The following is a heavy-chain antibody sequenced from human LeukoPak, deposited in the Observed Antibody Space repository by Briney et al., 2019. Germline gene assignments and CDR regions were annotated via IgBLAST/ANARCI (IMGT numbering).Heavy chain of an antibody. J-gene: IGHJ4*02. D-gene: IGHD3-10*01. Sequence: GGSLRLSCAASGFTFSSHAMHWVRQAPGKGLEWVAVISYDGSNKYYADSVKGRFAISRDNSKNTLYLQMNSLRAEDTAVYYCARDYGYYYGSGSYYIPDWGQGTLVTVSS. CDR1: GFTFSSHA. V-gene: IGHV3-30*09. CDR2: ISYDGSNK. CDR3: ARDYGYYYGSGSYYIPD.